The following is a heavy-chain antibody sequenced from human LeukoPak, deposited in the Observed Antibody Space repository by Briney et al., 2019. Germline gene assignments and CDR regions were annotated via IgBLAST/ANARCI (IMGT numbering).Heavy chain of an antibody. D-gene: IGHD2-21*02. CDR2: IYYSGST. CDR3: ARALYCGGDCRLYDY. Sequence: PSETLSLTCTVSGGSISSYYWNWIRQPPGKGLEWIGYIYYSGSTNYNPSLKSRVTISVDTSKNQFSLKLSSVTAADTAVYYCARALYCGGDCRLYDYWVQGTLVTVSS. CDR1: GGSISSYY. V-gene: IGHV4-59*01. J-gene: IGHJ4*02.